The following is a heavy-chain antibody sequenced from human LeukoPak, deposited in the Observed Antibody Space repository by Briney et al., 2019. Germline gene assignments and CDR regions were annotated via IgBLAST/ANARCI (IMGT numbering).Heavy chain of an antibody. CDR3: AREGMVATFDY. D-gene: IGHD5-12*01. CDR1: GFTFSSYS. V-gene: IGHV3-21*01. CDR2: ISSSSSYI. J-gene: IGHJ4*02. Sequence: PGGSLRLSCAASGFTFSSYSMNWVRQAPGKGLEWVSSISSSSSYIYYADSVKGRVTISRDKAKNSLYLQMNSLRAEDTAIYYCAREGMVATFDYWGQGTLVTVSS.